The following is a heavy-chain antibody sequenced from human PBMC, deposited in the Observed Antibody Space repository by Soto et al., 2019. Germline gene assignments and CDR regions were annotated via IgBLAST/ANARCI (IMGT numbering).Heavy chain of an antibody. D-gene: IGHD3-22*01. Sequence: GESLKISCAASGFTFDDYTMHWVRQAPGKGLEWVSLISWDGGSTYYADSVKGRFTISRDNSKNSLYLQMNSLRTEDTALYYCAKGKRGTYYYDSSGYYAPPDYWGQGTLVTVSS. CDR3: AKGKRGTYYYDSSGYYAPPDY. CDR2: ISWDGGST. V-gene: IGHV3-43*01. J-gene: IGHJ4*02. CDR1: GFTFDDYT.